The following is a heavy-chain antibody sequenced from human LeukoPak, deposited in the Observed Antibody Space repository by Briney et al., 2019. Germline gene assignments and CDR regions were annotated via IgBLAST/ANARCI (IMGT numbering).Heavy chain of an antibody. V-gene: IGHV1-2*02. CDR3: AREQWELLSAFDI. CDR1: GYTFTGYY. Sequence: GASVKVSCKASGYTFTGYYMHWVRQAPGQGLEWMGWINPNSGGTNYAQKFQGRVTMTRDTSISTAYMELSRLRSDDTAVYYCAREQWELLSAFDIWGQGTMVTVSS. D-gene: IGHD1-26*01. J-gene: IGHJ3*02. CDR2: INPNSGGT.